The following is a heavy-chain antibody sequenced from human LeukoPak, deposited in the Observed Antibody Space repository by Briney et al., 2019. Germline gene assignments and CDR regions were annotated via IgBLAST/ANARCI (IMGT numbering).Heavy chain of an antibody. D-gene: IGHD3-10*01. V-gene: IGHV1-69*06. CDR3: ARHYYGSGRRDWFDP. CDR2: IIPIFGTA. Sequence: GSSVKVSCKASGGTFSSYAISWVRQAPGQGLKWMGGIIPIFGTANYAQKFQGRVTITADKSTSTAYMELSSLRSEDTAVYYCARHYYGSGRRDWFDPWGQGTLVTVSS. J-gene: IGHJ5*02. CDR1: GGTFSSYA.